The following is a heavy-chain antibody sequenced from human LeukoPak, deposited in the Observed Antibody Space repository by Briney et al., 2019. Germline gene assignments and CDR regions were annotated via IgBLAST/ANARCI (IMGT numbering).Heavy chain of an antibody. CDR1: GYTFTDCY. CDR3: ATDSGTTGWYFGL. CDR2: VDPEDGRT. V-gene: IGHV1-69-2*01. Sequence: GASVKVSCKASGYTFTDCYMHWVQQAPGKGLEWMGRVDPEDGRTIYAEKFQGRVTITADTSTDTAYMELSSLRFDDTAVYYCATDSGTTGWYFGLWGRGTLVTVSS. D-gene: IGHD1-14*01. J-gene: IGHJ2*01.